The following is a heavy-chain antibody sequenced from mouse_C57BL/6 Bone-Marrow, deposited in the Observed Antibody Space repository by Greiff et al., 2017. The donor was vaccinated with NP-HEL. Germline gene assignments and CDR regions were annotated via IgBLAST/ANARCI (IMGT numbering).Heavy chain of an antibody. D-gene: IGHD1-1*01. CDR1: GYTFTSYW. Sequence: QVQLKQPGAELVRPGTSVKLSCKASGYTFTSYWMHWVKQRPGQGLEWIGVIDPSDSYTNYNQKFKGKATLTVDTSSSTAYMQLSSLTSEDSAVYCCARWDYWGRHWYFEGWGKETTVTVSA. CDR3: ARWDYWGRHWYFEG. CDR2: IDPSDSYT. V-gene: IGHV1-59*01. J-gene: IGHJ1*03.